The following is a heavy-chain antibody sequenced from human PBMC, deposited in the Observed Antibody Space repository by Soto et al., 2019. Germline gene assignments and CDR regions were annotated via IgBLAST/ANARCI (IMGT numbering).Heavy chain of an antibody. V-gene: IGHV4-39*01. CDR1: GGSISSSSYY. CDR2: IYYSGST. D-gene: IGHD3-3*01. CDR3: ARLRARFYDLWSGYYPFDYYYGMDV. Sequence: PSETLSLTCTVSGGSISSSSYYWGWIRQPPGKGLEWIGSIYYSGSTYYNPSLKSRVTISVDTSKNQFSLKLSSGTAADTAVYYCARLRARFYDLWSGYYPFDYYYGMDVWGQGTTVTVAS. J-gene: IGHJ6*02.